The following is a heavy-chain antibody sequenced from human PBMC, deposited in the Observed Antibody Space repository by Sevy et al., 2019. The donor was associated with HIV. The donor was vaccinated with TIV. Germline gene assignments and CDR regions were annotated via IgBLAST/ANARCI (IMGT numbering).Heavy chain of an antibody. J-gene: IGHJ6*02. Sequence: ASVKVSCKASGYTFTSYDINWVRQATGQGLEWMGWMNPNSGNTGYAQKFQGRVTMTRNTSISTAYMELSSLRSEDTAVYYCARGCRHYYYYCMDVWGQGTTVTVSS. CDR2: MNPNSGNT. V-gene: IGHV1-8*01. CDR1: GYTFTSYD. CDR3: ARGCRHYYYYCMDV.